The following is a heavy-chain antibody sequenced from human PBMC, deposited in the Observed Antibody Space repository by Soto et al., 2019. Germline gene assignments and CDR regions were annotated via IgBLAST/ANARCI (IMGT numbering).Heavy chain of an antibody. CDR3: ASCPIYGGDSYFAY. CDR1: GYTFTHYY. J-gene: IGHJ4*02. Sequence: QVQLVQSGAEVRKPGASVKLSCQASGYTFTHYYIHWVRQTPGQGLEWLGIINPDTGTTSYAKTFKGRVTLTTDTSASTVYLELSGLAAEDTAVYYWASCPIYGGDSYFAYWGQGTLVNVSS. CDR2: INPDTGTT. V-gene: IGHV1-46*01. D-gene: IGHD4-17*01.